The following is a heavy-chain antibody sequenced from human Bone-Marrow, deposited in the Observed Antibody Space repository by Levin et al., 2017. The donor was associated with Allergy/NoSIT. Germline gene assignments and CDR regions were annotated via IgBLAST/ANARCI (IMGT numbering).Heavy chain of an antibody. CDR2: ISGSGGST. Sequence: GESLKISNAASEITFSSYAMSWVRQAPGKGLEWVSAISGSGGSTYYADSEKGRFTISRDNSKNTLYLQMNSLRAEDTAVYYCAKGLRYFDWLLPLPDYWGQGTLVTVSS. D-gene: IGHD3-9*01. J-gene: IGHJ4*02. CDR1: EITFSSYA. CDR3: AKGLRYFDWLLPLPDY. V-gene: IGHV3-23*01.